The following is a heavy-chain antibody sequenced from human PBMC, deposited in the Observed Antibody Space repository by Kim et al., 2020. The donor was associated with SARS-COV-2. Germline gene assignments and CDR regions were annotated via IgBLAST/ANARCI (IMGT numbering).Heavy chain of an antibody. D-gene: IGHD4-17*01. CDR3: AKKRGGGAVTTLSLDY. V-gene: IGHV3-23*01. J-gene: IGHJ4*02. Sequence: GGSLRLSCAASGFTFSSYAMSWVRQAPGKGLEWVSVISGSGGSTYYADSVKGRFTISRDNSKNTLFLQMNSLRAEDTAVYYCAKKRGGGAVTTLSLDYWGQGTLVTVSS. CDR2: ISGSGGST. CDR1: GFTFSSYA.